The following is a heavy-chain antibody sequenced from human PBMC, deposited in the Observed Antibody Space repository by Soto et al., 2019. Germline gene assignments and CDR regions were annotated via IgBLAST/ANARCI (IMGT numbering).Heavy chain of an antibody. D-gene: IGHD1-26*01. Sequence: QVRLVESGGGVVQPGTSLRLSCVASGFTFNKFDMHWIRQTPDKRLQWVAFIAYDGINKYYTGSVKGRFSVSRDNSKNTVSLQMNNLGLEDTATYFCARGDQYDILHRYYAMDVWGPGTTVTISS. J-gene: IGHJ6*02. CDR3: ARGDQYDILHRYYAMDV. CDR1: GFTFNKFD. CDR2: IAYDGINK. V-gene: IGHV3-30-3*01.